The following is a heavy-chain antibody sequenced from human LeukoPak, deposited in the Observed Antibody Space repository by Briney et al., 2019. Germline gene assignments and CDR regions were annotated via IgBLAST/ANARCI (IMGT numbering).Heavy chain of an antibody. D-gene: IGHD7-27*01. V-gene: IGHV4-34*01. CDR1: GGSFSSYY. CDR2: INHSGGT. J-gene: IGHJ4*02. Sequence: SETLSLTCAVYGGSFSSYYWSWIRQPPGKGLEWIGEINHSGGTNYNPSLKSRVTISVDTSKNQLSLKLSSVTAADTAVYYCAMNWGTGRTLDYWGQGTLVTVSS. CDR3: AMNWGTGRTLDY.